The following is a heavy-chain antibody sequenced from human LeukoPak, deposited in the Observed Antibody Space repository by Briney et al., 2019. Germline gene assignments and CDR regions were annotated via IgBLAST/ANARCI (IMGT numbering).Heavy chain of an antibody. V-gene: IGHV6-1*01. CDR3: ARVRQLATAAPYYYGMDV. CDR1: GDSVSSNSAA. CDR2: TYYRSKWYN. D-gene: IGHD6-13*01. Sequence: QTLSLTCAISGDSVSSNSAAWNWIRQSPSRGLEWLGRTYYRSKWYNDYAVSVKSRITINPDTSKNQFSLQLNSVTPEDTAVYYCARVRQLATAAPYYYGMDVWGQGTTVTVSS. J-gene: IGHJ6*02.